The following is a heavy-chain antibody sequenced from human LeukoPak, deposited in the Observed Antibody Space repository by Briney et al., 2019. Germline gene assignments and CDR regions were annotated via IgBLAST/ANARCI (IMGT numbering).Heavy chain of an antibody. CDR2: IIPILGIA. V-gene: IGHV1-69*04. J-gene: IGHJ5*02. D-gene: IGHD3-10*01. CDR1: RGTFSSYA. CDR3: ARETSGDWFDP. Sequence: GASVKVSCKASRGTFSSYAISWVRQAPGQGLEWMGGIIPILGIANYAQKFQGRVTITADKSTSTAYMELSSLRSEDTAVYYCARETSGDWFDPWGQGTLVTVSS.